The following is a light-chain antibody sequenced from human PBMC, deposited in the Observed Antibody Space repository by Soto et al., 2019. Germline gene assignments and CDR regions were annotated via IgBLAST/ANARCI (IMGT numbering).Light chain of an antibody. V-gene: IGKV3-15*01. CDR3: QQYNNWPL. Sequence: EIVMAQSPATLSVSPGERATLSCRASQSVSSNVAWYQQKPGQAPRLLFYGASTRATGIPARFSGSGSGTEFTLTISSLQSEDFAVYYCQQYNNWPLFGGGTKVDIK. J-gene: IGKJ4*01. CDR1: QSVSSN. CDR2: GAS.